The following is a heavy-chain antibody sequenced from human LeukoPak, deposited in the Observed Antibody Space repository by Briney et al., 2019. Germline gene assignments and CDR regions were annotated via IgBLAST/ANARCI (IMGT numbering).Heavy chain of an antibody. CDR1: GFTFSSYA. Sequence: GGSLRLSCAASGFTFSSYAMHWVRQALGKGLEWVAVISYDGSNKYYADSVKGRFTISRDNSKNTLYLQMNSLRAEDTAVYYCARDPERYCSGGSCYPNWFDPWGQGTLVTVSS. V-gene: IGHV3-30-3*01. J-gene: IGHJ5*02. CDR3: ARDPERYCSGGSCYPNWFDP. CDR2: ISYDGSNK. D-gene: IGHD2-15*01.